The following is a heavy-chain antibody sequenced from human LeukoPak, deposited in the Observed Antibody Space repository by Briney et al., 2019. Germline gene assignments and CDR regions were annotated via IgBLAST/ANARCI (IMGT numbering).Heavy chain of an antibody. CDR1: GFTFSIYS. CDR3: ARADYYGSGSLGPYYFDY. Sequence: GGSLRLSCAASGFTFSIYSMHWVRQAPGKGLEYVSAISSNGGSTYYANSVKGRFTISRDNSKNTLYLQMGSLRAEEMAVYYCARADYYGSGSLGPYYFDYWGQGTMVTVSS. J-gene: IGHJ4*02. CDR2: ISSNGGST. D-gene: IGHD3-10*01. V-gene: IGHV3-64*01.